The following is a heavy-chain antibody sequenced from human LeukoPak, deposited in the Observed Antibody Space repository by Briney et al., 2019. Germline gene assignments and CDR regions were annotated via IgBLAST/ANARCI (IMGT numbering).Heavy chain of an antibody. CDR3: ATMTTVTMYSYYFDS. J-gene: IGHJ4*02. D-gene: IGHD4-11*01. CDR2: INPNSGGT. CDR1: GYTFTGYY. Sequence: ASVKVSCKASGYTFTGYYMHWVRQAPGQGLEWMGWINPNSGGTNYAHKFLGRGTMTRDTSISTAYLELSSLRSDDTAVYSCATMTTVTMYSYYFDSWGQGTLVTVSS. V-gene: IGHV1-2*02.